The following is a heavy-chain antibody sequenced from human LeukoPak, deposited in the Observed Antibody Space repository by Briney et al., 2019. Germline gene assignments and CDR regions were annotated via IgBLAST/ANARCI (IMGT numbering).Heavy chain of an antibody. CDR2: INNDGSNT. Sequence: GGSLRLSWAASVFTFGSYWMQWVRKTPEKGLVWVAHINNDGSNTIYADSVKGRFTTSRDNAKNTLYLQMNSLTAEDTAVYYCVRDNGGEFLWGQGTLVTVSS. D-gene: IGHD7-27*01. J-gene: IGHJ4*02. CDR1: VFTFGSYW. CDR3: VRDNGGEFL. V-gene: IGHV3-74*01.